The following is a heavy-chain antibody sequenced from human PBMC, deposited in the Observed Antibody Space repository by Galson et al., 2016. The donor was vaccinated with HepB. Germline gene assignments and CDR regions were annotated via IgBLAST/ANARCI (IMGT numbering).Heavy chain of an antibody. Sequence: TLSLTCTVSGGSITGDTYYWSWIRQPAGKGLEWIGRIYTSGRTNYNPSLESRVTLSLDTSRNQFSRTLSSVTAADAAGYYCASEFTYWGKGTLVTVSS. CDR1: GGSITGDTYY. CDR2: IYTSGRT. J-gene: IGHJ4*02. CDR3: ASEFTY. D-gene: IGHD3-10*01. V-gene: IGHV4-61*02.